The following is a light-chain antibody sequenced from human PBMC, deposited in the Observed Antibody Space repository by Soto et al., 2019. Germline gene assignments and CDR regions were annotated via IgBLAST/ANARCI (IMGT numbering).Light chain of an antibody. V-gene: IGKV1-5*03. CDR2: KAS. Sequence: DFQMTQSPATLSASIGDRVTLTCRASESISTLLAWYQQKPGKAPKLLIQKASSLESGVPSRFSGSGSGTEFTLTISSLQPDDVATYYCQQYNDYPVTFGRGTKVEI. CDR3: QQYNDYPVT. J-gene: IGKJ4*01. CDR1: ESISTL.